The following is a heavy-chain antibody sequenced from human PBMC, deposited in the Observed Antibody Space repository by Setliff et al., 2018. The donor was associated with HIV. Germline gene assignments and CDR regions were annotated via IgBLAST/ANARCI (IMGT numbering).Heavy chain of an antibody. V-gene: IGHV3-21*01. J-gene: IGHJ5*02. Sequence: PGGSLRLSCAASGFTFSSYSMNWVRQAPGKGLEWVSSITSSGTYTYYGDSVRGRFTISRDNAKNSLYLQMNSLRAEDTAIYYCARGVVVAAHNWFDPWGQGTLVTVSS. D-gene: IGHD2-15*01. CDR2: ITSSGTYT. CDR3: ARGVVVAAHNWFDP. CDR1: GFTFSSYS.